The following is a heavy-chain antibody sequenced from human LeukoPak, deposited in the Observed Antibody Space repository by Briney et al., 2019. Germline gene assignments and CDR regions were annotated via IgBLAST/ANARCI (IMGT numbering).Heavy chain of an antibody. V-gene: IGHV3-30*04. Sequence: GGSLRLSCAASGFTFSSYAMHWVRQAPGKGLEWVAVISYDGSNKYYADSVKGRFTISRDNSKNTLYLQMNSLRAEDTAVYYCARGVSRLVVITKPVDYWGQGTLVTVSS. CDR1: GFTFSSYA. CDR3: ARGVSRLVVITKPVDY. CDR2: ISYDGSNK. D-gene: IGHD3-22*01. J-gene: IGHJ4*02.